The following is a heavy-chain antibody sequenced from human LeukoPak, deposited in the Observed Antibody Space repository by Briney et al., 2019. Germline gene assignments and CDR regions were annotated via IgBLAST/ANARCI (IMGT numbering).Heavy chain of an antibody. CDR2: INPNSGGT. Sequence: ASVKVSCKASGYTFTGYYMHWVRQAPGQGLEWMGWINPNSGGTNYAQKFQGRVTMTRDTSISTAYMELSRLRSDDTAVYYCAREVSSGWYIRNWFDPWGQGTRSPSPQ. J-gene: IGHJ5*02. CDR3: AREVSSGWYIRNWFDP. D-gene: IGHD6-19*01. V-gene: IGHV1-2*02. CDR1: GYTFTGYY.